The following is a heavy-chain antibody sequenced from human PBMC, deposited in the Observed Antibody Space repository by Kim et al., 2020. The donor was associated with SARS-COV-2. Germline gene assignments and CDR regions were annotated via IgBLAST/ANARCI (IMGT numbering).Heavy chain of an antibody. D-gene: IGHD2-21*01. CDR2: GST. CDR3: ARIEVFDFDY. J-gene: IGHJ4*02. Sequence: GSTNYTPSLKRRVTISVDTSKNQFSLKLGSVTAADTAVYYCARIEVFDFDYWGQGTLVTVSS. V-gene: IGHV4-34*01.